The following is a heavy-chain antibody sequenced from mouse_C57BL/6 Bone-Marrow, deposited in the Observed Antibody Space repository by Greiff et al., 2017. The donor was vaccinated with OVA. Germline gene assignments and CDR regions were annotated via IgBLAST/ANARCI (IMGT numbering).Heavy chain of an antibody. J-gene: IGHJ1*03. CDR3: ARATVVSNWYFDV. D-gene: IGHD1-1*01. Sequence: VQLQQSGAELARPGASVKLSCKASGYTFTSYGISWVKQRTGQGLEWIGEIYPRSGNTYYNEKFKGKATLTADKSSSTAYMELRSLTSEDSAVYFCARATVVSNWYFDVWGTGTTVTVSS. CDR2: IYPRSGNT. V-gene: IGHV1-81*01. CDR1: GYTFTSYG.